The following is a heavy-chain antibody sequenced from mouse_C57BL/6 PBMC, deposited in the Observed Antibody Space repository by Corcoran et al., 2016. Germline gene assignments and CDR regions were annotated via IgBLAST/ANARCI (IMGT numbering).Heavy chain of an antibody. CDR1: GYTFTSYD. V-gene: IGHV1-85*01. CDR2: IYPRDGST. D-gene: IGHD1-1*01. Sequence: QDQLQQSGPELVKPGAAVKLSCKASGYTFTSYDINWVKQRTGQGLEWIGWIYPRDGSTKYNEKFKGKATLTVDTSSSTEYMELHSLTSVVSAVYFCARLTTVVATDFDYLGHGTTLTVSS. J-gene: IGHJ2*01. CDR3: ARLTTVVATDFDY.